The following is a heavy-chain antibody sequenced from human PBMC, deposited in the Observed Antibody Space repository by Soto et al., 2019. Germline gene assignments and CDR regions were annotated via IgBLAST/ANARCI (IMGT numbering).Heavy chain of an antibody. V-gene: IGHV3-23*01. J-gene: IGHJ4*02. CDR2: ISGSVGST. D-gene: IGHD2-15*01. CDR3: AKAHHIPKYCSGGSCYQNFDC. Sequence: PGGSLRLSCAASGFTFSSYAMSWVRQAPGKGLEWVSAISGSVGSTYYADSVKGRFTISRDNSKNTLYLQMNSLRAEDTAVYYCAKAHHIPKYCSGGSCYQNFDCWGQGTLVTVSS. CDR1: GFTFSSYA.